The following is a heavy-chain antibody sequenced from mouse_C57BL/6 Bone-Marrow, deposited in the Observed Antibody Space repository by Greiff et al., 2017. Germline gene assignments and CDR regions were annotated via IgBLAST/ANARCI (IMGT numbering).Heavy chain of an antibody. Sequence: ESGPGLVKPSQSLSLTCSVTGYSITSGYYWNWIRQFPGNKLEWMGYISYDGSNNYNPSLKNRISITRNTSKNPFFLKLNSVTTEDTATYYCARVHTPSTTVVSPAWFAYWGQGILVTVSA. CDR1: GYSITSGYY. D-gene: IGHD1-1*01. V-gene: IGHV3-6*01. CDR2: ISYDGSN. J-gene: IGHJ3*01. CDR3: ARVHTPSTTVVSPAWFAY.